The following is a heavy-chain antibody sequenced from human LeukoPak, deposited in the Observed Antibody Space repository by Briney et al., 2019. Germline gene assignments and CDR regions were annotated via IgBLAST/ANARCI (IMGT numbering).Heavy chain of an antibody. CDR1: GFSFSNYW. D-gene: IGHD2-2*01. CDR2: IKEDGSDR. V-gene: IGHV3-7*01. Sequence: TGGSLRLSCAASGFSFSNYWMTWVRQAPGKGLERVANIKEDGSDRYYGDSVRGRFIISRDNAKNSLYLQMDSLRAEDTALYYCAREVPGAMNAFDIWGQGTVVTVSS. CDR3: AREVPGAMNAFDI. J-gene: IGHJ3*02.